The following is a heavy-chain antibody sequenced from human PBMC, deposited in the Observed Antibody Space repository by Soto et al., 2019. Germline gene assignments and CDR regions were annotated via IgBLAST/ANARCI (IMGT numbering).Heavy chain of an antibody. CDR1: GGTFSSYA. CDR2: IIPIFGTA. CDR3: ARDRHEYNYYYVSSGYHLNY. Sequence: GASVKVSCKASGGTFSSYAISWVRQAPGQGLEWMGGIIPIFGTANYAQKFQGRVTITADESTSTAYMELSSLRSEDTAVYYCARDRHEYNYYYVSSGYHLNYLGQGTLVTVSS. J-gene: IGHJ4*02. V-gene: IGHV1-69*13. D-gene: IGHD3-22*01.